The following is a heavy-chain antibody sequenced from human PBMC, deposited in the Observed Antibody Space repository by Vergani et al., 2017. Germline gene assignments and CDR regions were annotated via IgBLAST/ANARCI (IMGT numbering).Heavy chain of an antibody. V-gene: IGHV1-69*01. Sequence: QVQLVQSGAEVKKPGSSVKVSCKASGGTFSSYAISWVRQAPGQGLDWMGGIIPIFGTANYAQKFQGRVTITADESTSTAYVELSSLRSEDTAVYYCARLSXGYCSGGSCYRHDTGPYYFDYWGQGTLVTVSS. J-gene: IGHJ4*02. D-gene: IGHD2-15*01. CDR2: IIPIFGTA. CDR1: GGTFSSYA. CDR3: ARLSXGYCSGGSCYRHDTGPYYFDY.